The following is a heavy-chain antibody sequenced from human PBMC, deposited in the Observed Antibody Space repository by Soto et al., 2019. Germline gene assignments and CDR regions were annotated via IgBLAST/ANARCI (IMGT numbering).Heavy chain of an antibody. CDR1: GESISSSSYY. V-gene: IGHV4-39*01. Sequence: PSETVSLTCVVSGESISSSSYYWGWIRQPPGKGLEWIGSIYYSWRTYYKPSFKSRVTISIDTSKNQFSLRLSSVTDTDTAVYYCARQRTTVVTQAYFDHWGQGALVTVSS. D-gene: IGHD2-21*02. CDR3: ARQRTTVVTQAYFDH. CDR2: IYYSWRT. J-gene: IGHJ4*02.